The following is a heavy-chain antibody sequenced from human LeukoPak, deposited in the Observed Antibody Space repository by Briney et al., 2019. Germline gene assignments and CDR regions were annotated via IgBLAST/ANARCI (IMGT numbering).Heavy chain of an antibody. CDR3: ARDGGSRVNYFDY. CDR2: IYYSGST. Sequence: SETLSLTCTVSGGSISSYYWSWIRQPPGKGLEWIGYIYYSGSTNYNPSLKGRVTISVDTSKNQFSLKLSSVTAADTAVYYCARDGGSRVNYFDYWGQGTLVTVSS. CDR1: GGSISSYY. J-gene: IGHJ4*02. D-gene: IGHD3-16*01. V-gene: IGHV4-59*01.